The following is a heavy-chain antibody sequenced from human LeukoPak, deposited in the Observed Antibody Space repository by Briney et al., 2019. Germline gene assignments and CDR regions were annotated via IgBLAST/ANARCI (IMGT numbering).Heavy chain of an antibody. CDR1: GYTFTSYY. Sequence: ASVKVSCKASGYTFTSYYMHWVRQAPGQGLEWMGIINPSGGSTSYAQKFQGRVTMTRDTSTSTVYMELSSLRSEDTAVYYCASGGMVRGVIETLDYWGQGTLVTVSS. D-gene: IGHD3-10*01. CDR2: INPSGGST. CDR3: ASGGMVRGVIETLDY. V-gene: IGHV1-46*01. J-gene: IGHJ4*02.